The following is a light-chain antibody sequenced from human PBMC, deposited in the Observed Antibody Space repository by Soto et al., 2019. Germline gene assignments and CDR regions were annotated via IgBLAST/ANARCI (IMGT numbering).Light chain of an antibody. CDR1: QSVDSSF. CDR3: QQYVSPVT. J-gene: IGKJ1*01. V-gene: IGKV3-20*01. CDR2: GAS. Sequence: EIVLTQSPGSLSLSPGERGTLSCRASQSVDSSFFAWYQHKPDQAPRLLIYGASNSATRIPDRFSGSGSGTDLPLTISKLEPEDFAVYYCQQYVSPVTFGQGTKLEI.